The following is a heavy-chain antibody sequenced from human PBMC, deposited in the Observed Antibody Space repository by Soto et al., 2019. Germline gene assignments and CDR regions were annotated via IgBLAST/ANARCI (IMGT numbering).Heavy chain of an antibody. CDR3: AREHGDYVSNWFDP. CDR2: ISYDGSNK. J-gene: IGHJ5*02. V-gene: IGHV3-30-3*01. D-gene: IGHD4-17*01. CDR1: GFTFSSYA. Sequence: PGGSLRLSCAASGFTFSSYAMHWVRQAPGKGLEWVAVISYDGSNKYYADSVKGRFTISRDNSKNTLYLQMNSLRAEDTAVYYCAREHGDYVSNWFDPWGQGTLVTVS.